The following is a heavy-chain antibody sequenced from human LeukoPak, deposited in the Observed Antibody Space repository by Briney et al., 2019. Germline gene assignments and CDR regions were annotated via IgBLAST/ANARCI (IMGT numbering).Heavy chain of an antibody. D-gene: IGHD3-16*02. V-gene: IGHV4-31*03. Sequence: SETLSLTCTVSGGSISSGGYYWSWIRQHPGKGLEWIGYIYYSGSTYYNPSLKSRVTISVDTSKNQFSLKLSSVTAADTAVYYCARVTSDYVWGSYRPPSRWFDHWGQGTLVTVSS. CDR1: GGSISSGGYY. CDR2: IYYSGST. J-gene: IGHJ5*02. CDR3: ARVTSDYVWGSYRPPSRWFDH.